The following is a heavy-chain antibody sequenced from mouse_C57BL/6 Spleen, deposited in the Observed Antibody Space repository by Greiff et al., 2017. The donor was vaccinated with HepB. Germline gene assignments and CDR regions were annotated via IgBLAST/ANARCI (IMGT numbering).Heavy chain of an antibody. CDR3: AREGFTTVVAKGYFDV. V-gene: IGHV1-82*01. CDR1: GYAFSSSW. CDR2: IYPGDGDT. D-gene: IGHD1-1*01. J-gene: IGHJ1*03. Sequence: QVQLKESGPELVKPGASVKISCKASGYAFSSSWMNWVKQRPGKGLEWIGRIYPGDGDTNYNGKFKGKATLTADKSSSTAYMQLSSLTSEDSAVYFCAREGFTTVVAKGYFDVWGTGTTVTVSS.